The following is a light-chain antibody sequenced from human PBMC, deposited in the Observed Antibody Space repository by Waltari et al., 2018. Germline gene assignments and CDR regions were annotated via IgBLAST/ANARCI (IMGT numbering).Light chain of an antibody. CDR3: SSYTSSSLGV. V-gene: IGLV2-14*01. J-gene: IGLJ2*01. CDR2: DVG. Sequence: QSALTQPASVSGSPGQSITISCTGTSSDVGGYNYVSWYQQHPGKAPKLMIYDVGKRPSGGFNRVSGSKSGNTASLTISGLQAEDEADYYCSSYTSSSLGVFGGGTKLTVL. CDR1: SSDVGGYNY.